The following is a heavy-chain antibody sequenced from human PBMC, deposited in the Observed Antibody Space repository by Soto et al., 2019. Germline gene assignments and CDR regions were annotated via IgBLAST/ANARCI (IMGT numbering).Heavy chain of an antibody. CDR2: IYYSGST. J-gene: IGHJ5*02. CDR3: AARRGYSYGSDWFDP. D-gene: IGHD5-18*01. CDR1: GGSISSSSYY. V-gene: IGHV4-39*01. Sequence: SEPLSLTCTVSGGSISSSSYYWGWIRQPPGKCLDWIGSIYYSGSTYYNPSLKSRVTISVDTSKTQFSLKLSSVTAADTAVYYCAARRGYSYGSDWFDPWGQGTLVTVSS.